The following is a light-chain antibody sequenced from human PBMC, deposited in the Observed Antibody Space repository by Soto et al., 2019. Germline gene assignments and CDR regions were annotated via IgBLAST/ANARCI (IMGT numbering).Light chain of an antibody. V-gene: IGKV1-5*03. J-gene: IGKJ1*01. Sequence: DIQMTQSPSTLSSSVGDRVTITCRASESISSWLAWYQQKPGKAPKLLIYKASSLESGVPSRFSGSGSGTEFTLTISSLQPDDFATYYCQQYHSYPVGFVHGTKVEIK. CDR1: ESISSW. CDR2: KAS. CDR3: QQYHSYPVG.